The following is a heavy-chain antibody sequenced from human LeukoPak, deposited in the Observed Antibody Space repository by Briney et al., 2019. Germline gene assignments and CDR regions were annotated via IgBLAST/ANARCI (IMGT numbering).Heavy chain of an antibody. V-gene: IGHV4-59*01. CDR3: ARDRNRGDFDY. CDR2: IYYSGST. CDR1: GGSISSYY. Sequence: SETLSLTCTVSGGSISSYYWSWIRQPPGKGLEWIGYIYYSGSTNYNPSLKSRVTISVDTSKNQFSLKLSSVTPADTAVYYCARDRNRGDFDYWGHGTLVTVSS. J-gene: IGHJ4*01. D-gene: IGHD3-10*01.